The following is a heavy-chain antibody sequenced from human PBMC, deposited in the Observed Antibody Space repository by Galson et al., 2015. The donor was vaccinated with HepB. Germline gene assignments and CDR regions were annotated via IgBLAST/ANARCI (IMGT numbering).Heavy chain of an antibody. Sequence: SLRLSCAASGFTFSSYGMHWVRQAPGKGLEWVAVISYDGSNKYYADSVKGRFTISRDNSKNTLYLQMNSLRAEDTAVYYCAKPGYCSGGSCHHWYFDLWGRGTLVTVSS. V-gene: IGHV3-30*18. CDR1: GFTFSSYG. D-gene: IGHD2-15*01. CDR3: AKPGYCSGGSCHHWYFDL. J-gene: IGHJ2*01. CDR2: ISYDGSNK.